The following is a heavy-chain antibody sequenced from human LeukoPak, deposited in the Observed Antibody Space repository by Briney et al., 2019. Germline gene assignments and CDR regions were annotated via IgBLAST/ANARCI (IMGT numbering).Heavy chain of an antibody. CDR3: AKGGGWLPDY. CDR1: GFTFSSYG. J-gene: IGHJ4*02. CDR2: ISYDGSNK. Sequence: QPGRSLRLSCAASGFTFSSYGMHWVRQAPGNGLEWVAVISYDGSNKYYADSVKGRFTISRDNSKNTLYLQMNSLRAEDTAVYYCAKGGGWLPDYWGQGTLVTVSS. V-gene: IGHV3-30*18. D-gene: IGHD6-19*01.